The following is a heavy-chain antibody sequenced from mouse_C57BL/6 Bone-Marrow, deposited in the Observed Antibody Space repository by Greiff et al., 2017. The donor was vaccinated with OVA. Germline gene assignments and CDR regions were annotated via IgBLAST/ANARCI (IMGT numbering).Heavy chain of an antibody. V-gene: IGHV1-80*01. Sequence: VQLQQSGAELVKPGASVKISCKASGYAFSSYWMNWVKQRPGTGLEWIGQIYPGDGDTNYNGKFKGKAKLTADKSSSTAYMQLSSLTSEDSAVYFCARGGVYYDYYYFDYWGQGTTLTVSS. CDR3: ARGGVYYDYYYFDY. J-gene: IGHJ2*01. CDR1: GYAFSSYW. D-gene: IGHD2-4*01. CDR2: IYPGDGDT.